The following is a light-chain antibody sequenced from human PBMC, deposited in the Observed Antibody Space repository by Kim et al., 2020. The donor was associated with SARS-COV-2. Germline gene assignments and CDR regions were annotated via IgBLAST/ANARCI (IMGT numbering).Light chain of an antibody. CDR2: GAS. V-gene: IGKV3-15*01. CDR1: QSVSSN. Sequence: EIVMTQSPATLSVPPGERATLSCRASQSVSSNLAWYQQKPGQAPRLLIYGASTRATGIPARFSGSGSGTEFTLTISSLQSEDFAVYYCQQYNNWPITYDQGTRQEIK. J-gene: IGKJ5*01. CDR3: QQYNNWPIT.